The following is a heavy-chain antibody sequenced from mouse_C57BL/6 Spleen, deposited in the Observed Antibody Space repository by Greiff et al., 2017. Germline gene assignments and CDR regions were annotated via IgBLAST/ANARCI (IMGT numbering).Heavy chain of an antibody. CDR2: IWRGGST. J-gene: IGHJ4*01. V-gene: IGHV2-5*01. Sequence: VQLQQSGPGLVQPSQSLSITCTVSGFSLTSYGVHWVRQSPGKGLEWLGVIWRGGSTDYNAAFMSRLSITKDNSKSHVFYKMNSLQADDTARYYCAKNGGDGYYLYAMDYWGQGTSVTVSS. CDR1: GFSLTSYG. D-gene: IGHD2-3*01. CDR3: AKNGGDGYYLYAMDY.